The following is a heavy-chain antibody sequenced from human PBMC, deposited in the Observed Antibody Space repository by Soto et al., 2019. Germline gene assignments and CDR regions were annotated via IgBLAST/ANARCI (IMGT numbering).Heavy chain of an antibody. Sequence: GASVKVSCKASGGTFSSYTISWVRQAPGQGLEWMGRIIPILGIANYAQKFQGRVTITADKSTSTAYMELSSLRPEDTAVYYCASPRDDIAVGSGDHRGQGTLVTVSS. D-gene: IGHD6-19*01. CDR2: IIPILGIA. V-gene: IGHV1-69*02. CDR3: ASPRDDIAVGSGDH. CDR1: GGTFSSYT. J-gene: IGHJ4*02.